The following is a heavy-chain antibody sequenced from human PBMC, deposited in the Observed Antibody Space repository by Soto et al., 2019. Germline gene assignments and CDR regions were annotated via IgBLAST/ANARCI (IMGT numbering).Heavy chain of an antibody. CDR1: GFSLTTSGVG. D-gene: IGHD3-3*01. V-gene: IGHV2-5*02. Sequence: QITLKESGPTVVKPTETLTLTCTFSGFSLTTSGVGVGWVRQSPGKAPEWLALIYWDDDKRYSTSLKSRLTIPTDTSKNQVVLTMANVDPEDTATYYCAHRVLRTVFGLVTTTAIYFDFWGQGTPVVVSS. CDR2: IYWDDDK. CDR3: AHRVLRTVFGLVTTTAIYFDF. J-gene: IGHJ4*02.